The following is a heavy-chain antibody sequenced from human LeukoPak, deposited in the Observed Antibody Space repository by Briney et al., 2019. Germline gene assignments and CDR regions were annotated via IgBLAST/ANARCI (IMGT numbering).Heavy chain of an antibody. Sequence: SETLSLTCTVSGGSHRNYYWNWIRHSPGKGLEGSGDIYYNGNTKLNTSLKSRVTMSVDSAKNQCSLKLRAVTAADPAVFFCARHGGTSWFPEEFDYWGQGILVTVSS. D-gene: IGHD6-13*01. V-gene: IGHV4-59*08. CDR3: ARHGGTSWFPEEFDY. CDR1: GGSHRNYY. J-gene: IGHJ4*02. CDR2: IYYNGNT.